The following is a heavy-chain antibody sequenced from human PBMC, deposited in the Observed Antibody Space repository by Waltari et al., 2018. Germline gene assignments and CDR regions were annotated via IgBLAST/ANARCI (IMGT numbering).Heavy chain of an antibody. V-gene: IGHV1-46*01. D-gene: IGHD3-22*01. CDR3: ARDVDYYDSSGYYHYGY. CDR2: INPSGGST. J-gene: IGHJ4*02. Sequence: QVQLVQSGAEVKKPGASVKVSCKASGYTFTSYYMHWVRQAPAQGLEWMGIINPSGGSTSYAQKFQGRVTMTRDTSTSTVYMELSSLRSEDTAVYYCARDVDYYDSSGYYHYGYWGQGTLVTVSS. CDR1: GYTFTSYY.